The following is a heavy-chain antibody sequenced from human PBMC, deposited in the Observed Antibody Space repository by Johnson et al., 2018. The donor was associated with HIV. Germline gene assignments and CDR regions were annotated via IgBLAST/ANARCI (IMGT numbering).Heavy chain of an antibody. Sequence: QVQLVESGGGVVQPGRSLRLSCAASGFTFSSYGMHWVRQAPGKGLEWVAVIWYDGTNRYYGDSVKGRFTISRDNSKNTVYLQMNGLRAEDTAVYHCAKDLYSSSWTNDAFDMWGQGTMVTVSS. CDR3: AKDLYSSSWTNDAFDM. CDR2: IWYDGTNR. D-gene: IGHD6-13*01. J-gene: IGHJ3*02. CDR1: GFTFSSYG. V-gene: IGHV3-33*06.